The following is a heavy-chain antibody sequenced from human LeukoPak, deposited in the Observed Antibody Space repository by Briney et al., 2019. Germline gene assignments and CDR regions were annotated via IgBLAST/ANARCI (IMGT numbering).Heavy chain of an antibody. Sequence: PSETLSLTCTVSGGSISSGGYYWSWIRQPPGKGLEWIGYIYHSGSTYYNPSLKSRVTISVDTSKNQFSLKLSSVTAADTAVYYCARDSLTGDITYWGQGTLVTVSS. J-gene: IGHJ4*02. CDR1: GGSISSGGYY. CDR3: ARDSLTGDITY. D-gene: IGHD7-27*01. V-gene: IGHV4-30-2*01. CDR2: IYHSGST.